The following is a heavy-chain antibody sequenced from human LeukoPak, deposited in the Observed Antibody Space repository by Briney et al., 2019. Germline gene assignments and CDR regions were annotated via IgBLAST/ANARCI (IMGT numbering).Heavy chain of an antibody. D-gene: IGHD3-22*01. CDR3: ARGVGDTYYDSSGYYSD. J-gene: IGHJ4*02. V-gene: IGHV1-18*01. CDR1: GYTFTSYG. CDR2: IRAYNGNT. Sequence: ASVRVSFKASGYTFTSYGISWVRQAPGQGLEWMGWIRAYNGNTNYAQKLLGRVTMTTDTSTSTAYMELRSLRSDDTAVYYCARGVGDTYYDSSGYYSDWGQGTLVTVSS.